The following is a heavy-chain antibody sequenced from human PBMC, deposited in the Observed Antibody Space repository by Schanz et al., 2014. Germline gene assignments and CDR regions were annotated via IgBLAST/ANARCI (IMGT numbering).Heavy chain of an antibody. CDR1: GYRVRDVS. Sequence: QVDLIQTGAEVGKPGASVKVSCKVSGYRVRDVSIHWMRAVPGRGLQWLGGFDLEQGQTIYAHEFQGRVIMTEDTSTDTAYLELSSLTSDDTAVYYCTFPTGPFYGSGSCFNYWGPGTLVTVSS. CDR3: TFPTGPFYGSGSCFNY. D-gene: IGHD3-10*01. J-gene: IGHJ4*02. CDR2: FDLEQGQT. V-gene: IGHV1-24*01.